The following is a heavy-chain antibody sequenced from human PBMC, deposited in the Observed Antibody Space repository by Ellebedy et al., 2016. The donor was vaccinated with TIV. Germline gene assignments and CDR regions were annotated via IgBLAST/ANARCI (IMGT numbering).Heavy chain of an antibody. J-gene: IGHJ6*02. CDR2: IHYTGNA. V-gene: IGHV4-61*03. CDR1: DGSVSNRGYY. CDR3: AGGTHYYYGWDV. Sequence: SETLSLXXSVSDGSVSNRGYYWAWLRQPPGKGLEWIGHIHYTGNADYNPSLKSRFTISVDTSKNHFSLIVTSVTAADTAVYFCAGGTHYYYGWDVWGQGTTVIVSS.